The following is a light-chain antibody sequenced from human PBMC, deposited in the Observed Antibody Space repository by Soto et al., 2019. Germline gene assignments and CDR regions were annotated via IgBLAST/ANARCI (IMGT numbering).Light chain of an antibody. Sequence: QSVLTQPASVSGSPGQSITISCTGTSSDVGSYNLVSWYQQHPGKAPKFMIFEVTQRPSGVSNRFSGSKSGNTASLTISGLQAEDEADYYCCSYAGSSTDVFGTGTKLTVL. CDR2: EVT. V-gene: IGLV2-23*02. CDR3: CSYAGSSTDV. J-gene: IGLJ1*01. CDR1: SSDVGSYNL.